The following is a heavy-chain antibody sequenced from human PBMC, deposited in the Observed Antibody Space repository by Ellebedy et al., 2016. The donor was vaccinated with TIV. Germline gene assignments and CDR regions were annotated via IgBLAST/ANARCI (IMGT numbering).Heavy chain of an antibody. J-gene: IGHJ4*02. CDR3: AKQKYNWNVLDY. D-gene: IGHD1-20*01. CDR2: ISYDGSNK. CDR1: GFTFSSYG. V-gene: IGHV3-30*18. Sequence: GESLKISXAASGFTFSSYGMHWVRQAPGKGLEWVAVISYDGSNKYYADSVKGRFTISRDNSKNTLYLQMNSLRAEDTAVYYCAKQKYNWNVLDYWGQGTLVTVSS.